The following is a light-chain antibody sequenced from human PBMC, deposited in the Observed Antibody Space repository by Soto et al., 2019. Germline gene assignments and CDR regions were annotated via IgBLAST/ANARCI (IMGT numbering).Light chain of an antibody. V-gene: IGKV1-39*01. J-gene: IGKJ2*01. CDR2: AAS. CDR1: QSISTY. CDR3: QQSHGIPYT. Sequence: DIQMTQSPSSLSAAVGDRVTITCRASQSISTYLTWYQQKPGKAPNLLIYAASNLQSGVPSRFSGSGSGTDFTLTISSLQPEDFSSYYCQQSHGIPYTFGQGNKLEIK.